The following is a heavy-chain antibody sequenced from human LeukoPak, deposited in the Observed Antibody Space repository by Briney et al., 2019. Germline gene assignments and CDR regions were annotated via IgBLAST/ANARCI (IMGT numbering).Heavy chain of an antibody. J-gene: IGHJ3*02. CDR2: INWNGGST. CDR3: ARLGVGATRDAFDI. CDR1: GFTFDDYG. Sequence: GGSLRLSCAASGFTFDDYGMSWVRQAPGKGLEWVSGINWNGGSTGYADSVKGRFTISRDNAKNSLYLQMDSLRAEDTALYYCARLGVGATRDAFDIWGQGTMVTVSS. V-gene: IGHV3-20*04. D-gene: IGHD1-26*01.